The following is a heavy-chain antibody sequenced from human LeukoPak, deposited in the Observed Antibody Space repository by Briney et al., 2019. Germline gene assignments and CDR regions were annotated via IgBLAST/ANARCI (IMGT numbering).Heavy chain of an antibody. D-gene: IGHD5-18*01. Sequence: GRSLRLSCAASGFSFRDYAMHWVRQAPGKGLEWVSGISWDGGNTGYADSVKGRFSISRDNAKNSLYLQMNSLRAEDTALYYCARGSMGIQLWLMVDYWGQGTLVTVSS. V-gene: IGHV3-9*01. CDR1: GFSFRDYA. J-gene: IGHJ4*02. CDR2: ISWDGGNT. CDR3: ARGSMGIQLWLMVDY.